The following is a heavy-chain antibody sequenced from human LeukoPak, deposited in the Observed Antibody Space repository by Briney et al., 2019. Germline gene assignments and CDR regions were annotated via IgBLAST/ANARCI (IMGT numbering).Heavy chain of an antibody. Sequence: GGSLRLSCTASGFTFGDYAMSWFRQAPGKGLEWVANIKQDGSEKYYVDSVKGRFTISRDNAKNSLYLQMNSLRAEDTAVYYCARDPSSNAYYYYYYMDVWGKGTTVTVSS. D-gene: IGHD4-11*01. CDR3: ARDPSSNAYYYYYYMDV. J-gene: IGHJ6*03. V-gene: IGHV3-7*01. CDR2: IKQDGSEK. CDR1: GFTFGDYA.